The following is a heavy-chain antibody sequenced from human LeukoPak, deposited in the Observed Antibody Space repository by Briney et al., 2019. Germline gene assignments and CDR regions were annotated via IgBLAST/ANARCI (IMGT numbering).Heavy chain of an antibody. CDR3: ARRPHSDYYYYYMDV. J-gene: IGHJ6*03. V-gene: IGHV1-8*01. CDR1: GSTFTSYD. Sequence: ASVKLCCTASGSTFTSYDINWVRQATGQGLEWMGWMNTNSGNTGYAQKFQGRVTMTRNNSISTGYMELSSLRSEDTAVYYCARRPHSDYYYYYMDVWGKGTTVTVSS. D-gene: IGHD2-15*01. CDR2: MNTNSGNT.